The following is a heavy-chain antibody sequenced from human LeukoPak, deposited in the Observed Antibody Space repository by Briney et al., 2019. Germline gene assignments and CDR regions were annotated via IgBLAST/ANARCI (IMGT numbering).Heavy chain of an antibody. Sequence: SETLSLTCTVSGGPISSGDYYWSWIRQPPGKGLEWIGYIYYSGSTYYNPSLKSRVTISVDTSKNQFSLKLSSVTAADTAVYYCARDETSFHYGMDVWDQGTTVTVSS. CDR3: ARDETSFHYGMDV. CDR2: IYYSGST. V-gene: IGHV4-30-4*01. CDR1: GGPISSGDYY. J-gene: IGHJ6*02.